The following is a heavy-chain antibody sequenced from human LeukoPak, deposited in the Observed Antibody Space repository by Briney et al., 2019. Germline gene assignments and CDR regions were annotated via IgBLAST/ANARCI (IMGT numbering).Heavy chain of an antibody. V-gene: IGHV1-69*05. Sequence: ASVKVSCKASGGTFSSYAISWVRQAPGQGLEWMGGIIPIFGTANYAQKFQGRVTITTDESTSTAYMELSSLRSEDTAVYYRARGPYYHDSSGYYFDYWGQGTLVTVSS. CDR2: IIPIFGTA. J-gene: IGHJ4*02. CDR1: GGTFSSYA. CDR3: ARGPYYHDSSGYYFDY. D-gene: IGHD3-22*01.